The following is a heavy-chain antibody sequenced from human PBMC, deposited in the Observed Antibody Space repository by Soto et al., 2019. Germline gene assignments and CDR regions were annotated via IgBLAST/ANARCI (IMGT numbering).Heavy chain of an antibody. Sequence: LRLSFAASGXTFSDYAMAWVRQAPGKGLEWVSSASGSGSGTYYADSVKGRFTISRDNSKNTLFLHMTNLRAGDTAIYFCAKGRPGVAAAPDYWGQGTLVTVSS. D-gene: IGHD2-21*01. V-gene: IGHV3-23*01. CDR1: GXTFSDYA. J-gene: IGHJ4*02. CDR3: AKGRPGVAAAPDY. CDR2: ASGSGSGT.